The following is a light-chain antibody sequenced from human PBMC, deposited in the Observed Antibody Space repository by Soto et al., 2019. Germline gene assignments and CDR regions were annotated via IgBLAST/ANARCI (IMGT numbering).Light chain of an antibody. Sequence: EIVLTQSPGTLSLSPGERATLSCRASQSVSSTFLAWYQQKPGQAPRLLIYGVSKRATGIPDRFSGSGSGTDFTLTISRLEPEDFAVYFCGQFVSAPPRTFGQGTKV. CDR1: QSVSSTF. V-gene: IGKV3-20*01. J-gene: IGKJ1*01. CDR3: GQFVSAPPRT. CDR2: GVS.